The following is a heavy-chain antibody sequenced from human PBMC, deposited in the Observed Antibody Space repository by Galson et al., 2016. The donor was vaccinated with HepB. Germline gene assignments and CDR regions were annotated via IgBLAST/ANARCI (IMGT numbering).Heavy chain of an antibody. J-gene: IGHJ5*02. Sequence: SLRLSCAASGFTFSNYWMSWVRQAPGKGLEWVAGISFDGRNSYYADSVKGRFIISRDSSKKTVYLQMNSLRSKDTAVYYCARSAAGRTATTTLAWGQGILVTVSS. D-gene: IGHD4-17*01. V-gene: IGHV3-30*03. CDR1: GFTFSNYW. CDR3: ARSAAGRTATTTLA. CDR2: ISFDGRNS.